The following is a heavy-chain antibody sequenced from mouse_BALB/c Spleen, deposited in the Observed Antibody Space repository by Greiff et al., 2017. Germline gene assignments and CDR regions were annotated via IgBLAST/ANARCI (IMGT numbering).Heavy chain of an antibody. J-gene: IGHJ4*01. Sequence: EVQRVESGGGLVQPGGSLKLSCAASGFPFSSYGMSWVRQTPDKRLELVATINSNGGSTYYPDSVKGRFTISRDNAKNTLYLQMSSLKSEDTAMYYCARSLRLSGAMDYWGQGTSVTVSS. CDR2: INSNGGST. CDR3: ARSLRLSGAMDY. V-gene: IGHV5-6-3*01. D-gene: IGHD1-2*01. CDR1: GFPFSSYG.